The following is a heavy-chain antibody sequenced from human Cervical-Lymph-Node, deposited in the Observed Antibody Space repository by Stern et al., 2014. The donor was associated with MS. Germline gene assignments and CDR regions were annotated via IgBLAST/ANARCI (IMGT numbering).Heavy chain of an antibody. CDR1: GYAFTDYY. J-gene: IGHJ4*02. CDR2: INHNSGGM. CDR3: TRSKLTGDGDFDY. V-gene: IGHV1-2*06. D-gene: IGHD7-27*01. Sequence: QMQLVQSGAEVRKPGASVKVSCKASGYAFTDYYMHWVRQAPGQGLEWMGRINHNSGGMNYAQRFQGRVAVTTDTSIGTAYMELSRLTYDDTAVYYCTRSKLTGDGDFDYWGQGALVTVSS.